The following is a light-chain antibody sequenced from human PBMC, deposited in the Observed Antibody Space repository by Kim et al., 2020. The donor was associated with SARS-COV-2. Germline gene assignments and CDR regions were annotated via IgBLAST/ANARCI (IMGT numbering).Light chain of an antibody. CDR1: QSVSSN. CDR2: GAS. J-gene: IGKJ2*01. CDR3: QQYNNWPPLYT. V-gene: IGKV3-15*01. Sequence: EIVMTQSPATLSVSPGERATLSCRASQSVSSNLAWYQQKPGQAPRLLIYGASTRATGIPARFSGSGSWTEFTLTISSLQSEDFAVYYCQQYNNWPPLYTFGQGTKLEI.